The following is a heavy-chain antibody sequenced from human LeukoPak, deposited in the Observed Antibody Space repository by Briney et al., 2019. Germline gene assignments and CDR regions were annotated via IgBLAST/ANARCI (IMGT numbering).Heavy chain of an antibody. V-gene: IGHV1-69*13. D-gene: IGHD6-13*01. CDR2: IIPIFGTA. CDR1: GGTFSSYA. J-gene: IGHJ4*02. CDR3: AKFRAAAGPRDFDY. Sequence: PVKVSCKASGGTFSSYAISWVRQAPGQGLEWMGGIIPIFGTANYAQKFQGRVTITADESTSTAYMELSSLRSENTAVYYCAKFRAAAGPRDFDYWGQGTLVTVSS.